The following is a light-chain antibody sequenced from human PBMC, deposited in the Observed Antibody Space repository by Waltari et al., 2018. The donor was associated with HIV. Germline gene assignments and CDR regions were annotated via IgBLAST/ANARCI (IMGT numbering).Light chain of an antibody. CDR2: EVS. CDR1: SSDVGGYNF. V-gene: IGLV2-14*01. J-gene: IGLJ1*01. Sequence: QSALTQPASVSGSPGQSITISCTGTSSDVGGYNFVSWYQQYPGQAPKLMIYEVSNRPSGVSDRFSGSKSANTASLTISGLRAEDEADYYCISYTTSSTPYVLGTGTTVTVL. CDR3: ISYTTSSTPYV.